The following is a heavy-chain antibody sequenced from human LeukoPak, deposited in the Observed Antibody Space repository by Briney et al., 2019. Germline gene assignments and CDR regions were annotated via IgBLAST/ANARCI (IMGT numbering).Heavy chain of an antibody. Sequence: GGSLRLSCAASGFTFSSYAMSWVRQAPGKGLEWGSAISGSGGTTYYADSVKGRFTISRDNSKNTLYLPLNSLRTEDTAPYYCAKDRDWVTDFDYWGQGALGTVSS. J-gene: IGHJ4*02. CDR2: ISGSGGTT. D-gene: IGHD2-21*01. CDR1: GFTFSSYA. CDR3: AKDRDWVTDFDY. V-gene: IGHV3-23*01.